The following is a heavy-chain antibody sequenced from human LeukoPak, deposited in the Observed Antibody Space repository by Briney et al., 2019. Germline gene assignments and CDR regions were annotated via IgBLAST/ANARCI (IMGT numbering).Heavy chain of an antibody. V-gene: IGHV1-18*01. CDR2: ISTDSGNR. Sequence: GASVKVSCKASGYTFTAYGITWVRQAPGQGLEWVGWISTDSGNRNSAQKLQGRVTMTTDTSTSTAYMELRTLRSDDTAVYYCARQGLDPGGRPDTGLQYWGQGTLVTVSS. CDR3: ARQGLDPGGRPDTGLQY. CDR1: GYTFTAYG. D-gene: IGHD5-18*01. J-gene: IGHJ4*02.